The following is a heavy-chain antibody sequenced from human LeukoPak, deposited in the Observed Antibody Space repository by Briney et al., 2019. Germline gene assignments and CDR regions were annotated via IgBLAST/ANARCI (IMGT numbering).Heavy chain of an antibody. V-gene: IGHV4-4*02. J-gene: IGHJ4*02. CDR3: AKEIVGAPTPGAY. D-gene: IGHD1-26*01. CDR2: VHKSGST. CDR1: PDSLTSNW. Sequence: SETLSLTCAVSPDSLTSNWWSSVRQPPGKGLEWIGEVHKSGSTNYYPSLQGRVTISINKSKNQIALELTSVTAADTAVYYCAKEIVGAPTPGAYWGQGILVPVSS.